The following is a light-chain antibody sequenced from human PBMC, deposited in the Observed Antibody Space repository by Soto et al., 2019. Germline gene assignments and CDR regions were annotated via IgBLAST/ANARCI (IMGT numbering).Light chain of an antibody. V-gene: IGLV1-44*01. CDR3: ASWDGGLDNYV. Sequence: QSVVTQSPSACGTPGQRVTISCSGRKSNIGSTTVSWYQQLPRTAPKLLIYSNNQRPSGVPDRFSGSKSGSSASLAISGLQSEDEADYYCASWDGGLDNYVFGTGTKVTVL. J-gene: IGLJ1*01. CDR2: SNN. CDR1: KSNIGSTT.